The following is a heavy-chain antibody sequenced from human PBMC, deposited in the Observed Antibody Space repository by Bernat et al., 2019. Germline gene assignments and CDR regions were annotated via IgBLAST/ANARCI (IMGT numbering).Heavy chain of an antibody. CDR3: TRNSGYYRLDH. J-gene: IGHJ4*02. V-gene: IGHV3-7*03. CDR1: GFTFSDYW. CDR2: IFSDKSEQ. D-gene: IGHD5-12*01. Sequence: EVQLVESGGNLVQPGGSLRLSCAVSGFTFSDYWMTWVRQAPGKGLEWVAIIFSDKSEQHYADSVKGRFIISRDNAEYSLYLQMNSLRAEDTAVYYCTRNSGYYRLDHWGQGALVTVSS.